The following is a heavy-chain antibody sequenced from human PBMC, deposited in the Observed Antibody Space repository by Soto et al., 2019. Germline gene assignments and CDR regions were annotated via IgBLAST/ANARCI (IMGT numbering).Heavy chain of an antibody. D-gene: IGHD3-16*01. CDR2: IYYSGNT. CDR3: AREGGESSDGLYYFDS. CDR1: GGSTSSDNY. J-gene: IGHJ4*02. V-gene: IGHV4-30-4*01. Sequence: QVQLQESGPGLVKPSQTLSLTCTVSGGSTSSDNYWSWIRQPPGKGLEWIGHIYYSGNTHYNTSLKSRLAISIDTSKNQFSLKLSSVTAADTAVYFCAREGGESSDGLYYFDSWGQGSLVTVSS.